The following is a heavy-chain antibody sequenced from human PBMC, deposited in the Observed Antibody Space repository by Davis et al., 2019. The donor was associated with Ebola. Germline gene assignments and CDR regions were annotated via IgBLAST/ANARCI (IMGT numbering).Heavy chain of an antibody. CDR2: IYYSGST. V-gene: IGHV4-30-4*01. J-gene: IGHJ5*02. CDR3: ARDQGYGYCSSTSCPTPVGWFDP. CDR1: GGSISSGDYY. Sequence: SETLSLTCTVSGGSISSGDYYWSWIRQPPGKGLEWIGYIYYSGSTYYNPSLKSRVTISVDTSKNQFSLKLSSVTAADTAVYYCARDQGYGYCSSTSCPTPVGWFDPWGQGTLVTVSS. D-gene: IGHD2-2*01.